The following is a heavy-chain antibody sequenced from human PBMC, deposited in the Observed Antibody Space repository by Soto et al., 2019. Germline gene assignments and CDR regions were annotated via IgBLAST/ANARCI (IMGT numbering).Heavy chain of an antibody. CDR1: GGSISSSSYY. CDR2: IYYSGST. V-gene: IGHV4-39*01. Sequence: SETLSLTCTVSGGSISSSSYYWGWIRQPPGKGLEWIGSIYYSGSTYYNPSLKSRVTISVDTSKNQFSLKLSSVTAADTAVYYCARGSMVRGVITPSWFDPWGQGTLVTVSS. J-gene: IGHJ5*02. CDR3: ARGSMVRGVITPSWFDP. D-gene: IGHD3-10*01.